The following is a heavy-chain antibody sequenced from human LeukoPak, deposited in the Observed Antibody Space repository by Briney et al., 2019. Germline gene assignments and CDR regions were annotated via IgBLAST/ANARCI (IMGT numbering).Heavy chain of an antibody. D-gene: IGHD3-10*01. CDR1: GYSISSGYY. J-gene: IGHJ4*02. Sequence: SETLSLTCTVSGYSISSGYYWGWIRQPPGKGLEWIGEIYHSGSTNYNPSLKSRVTISVDTSKNQFSLKLSSVTAVDTAVYYCARAALSGSGSYYTTLWYFDYWGQGTLVTVSS. CDR2: IYHSGST. V-gene: IGHV4-38-2*02. CDR3: ARAALSGSGSYYTTLWYFDY.